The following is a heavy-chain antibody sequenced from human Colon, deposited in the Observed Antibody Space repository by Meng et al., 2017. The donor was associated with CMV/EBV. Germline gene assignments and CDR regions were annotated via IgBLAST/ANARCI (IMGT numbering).Heavy chain of an antibody. CDR3: ARVTTLGSAYRDFDL. CDR2: TIPIYGTT. Sequence: CTASGGTRAFSWLRQAPGQGLEWVGGTIPIYGTTSYADKFQGRVAIGTDESSTTTYMELRGLKSDDTAVYYCARVTTLGSAYRDFDLWGRGTLVTVSS. J-gene: IGHJ2*01. V-gene: IGHV1-69*05. CDR1: GGTRA. D-gene: IGHD1-1*01.